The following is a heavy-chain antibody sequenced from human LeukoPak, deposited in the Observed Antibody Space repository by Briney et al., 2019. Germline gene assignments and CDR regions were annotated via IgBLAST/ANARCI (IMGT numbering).Heavy chain of an antibody. CDR1: GYSFTSYW. V-gene: IGHV5-51*01. J-gene: IGHJ4*02. CDR2: IYPGDSDT. Sequence: GESLKISCKGSGYSFTSYWIGWVRQMPGKGLEWMGIIYPGDSDTRYSPSFQGQVTISADKSISTAYLQWSRLKASDTAMYYCARQPLGYDILTGYYRRNFDCWGQGTLVTVSS. D-gene: IGHD3-9*01. CDR3: ARQPLGYDILTGYYRRNFDC.